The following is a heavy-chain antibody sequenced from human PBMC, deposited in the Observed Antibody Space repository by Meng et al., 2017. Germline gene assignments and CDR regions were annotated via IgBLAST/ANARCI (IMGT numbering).Heavy chain of an antibody. J-gene: IGHJ4*02. CDR1: GFTFSSYS. D-gene: IGHD6-19*01. CDR3: ARVKGGQWLGLLDY. CDR2: ISSSSSYI. Sequence: GGSLRLSCAASGFTFSSYSMNWVRQAPGKGLEWVSSISSSSSYIYYADSVKGRFTISRDNAKNSLYLQMNSLRAEDTAVYYCARVKGGQWLGLLDYWGQGTLVTVSS. V-gene: IGHV3-21*01.